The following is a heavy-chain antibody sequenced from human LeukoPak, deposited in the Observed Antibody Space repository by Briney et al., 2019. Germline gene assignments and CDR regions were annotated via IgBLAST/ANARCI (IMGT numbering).Heavy chain of an antibody. CDR2: INPNSGDT. V-gene: IGHV1-2*02. CDR1: GYSFNAYY. J-gene: IGHJ4*02. D-gene: IGHD6-13*01. CDR3: ATAAAGPGYFDY. Sequence: ASVKVSCKASGYSFNAYYVQWVRQAPGQGLEWMGWINPNSGDTNYAQKFQGRVTITADESTSTAYMELSSLRSEDTAVYYCATAAAGPGYFDYWGQGTLVTVSS.